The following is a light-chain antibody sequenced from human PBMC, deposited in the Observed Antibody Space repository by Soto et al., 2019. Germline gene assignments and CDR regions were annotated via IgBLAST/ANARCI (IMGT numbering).Light chain of an antibody. CDR1: SSDVGGYTY. CDR2: DVS. V-gene: IGLV2-14*01. J-gene: IGLJ1*01. CDR3: SSYTTSNTRQIV. Sequence: QSALTQPASVSGSPGQAITISCTGTSSDVGGYTYVSWYQQHPGKAPKFXIYDVSNXPSGVXNRXSGXXXXXXXSXXXSXLQAEDEADYYCSSYTTSNTRQIVFGTGTKLTVL.